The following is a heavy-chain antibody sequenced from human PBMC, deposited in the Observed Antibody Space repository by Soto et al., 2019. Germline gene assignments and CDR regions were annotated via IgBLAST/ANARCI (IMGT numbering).Heavy chain of an antibody. D-gene: IGHD2-2*01. CDR1: GGTFSSHS. J-gene: IGHJ6*02. V-gene: IGHV1-69*01. Sequence: QVQLVQSGAEVQKPGSSVKVSCKVSGGTFSSHSINWVRQAPGQGPEWMGGIIPIFGTENYAQKFQGRVTSTADESTSTAYMELSSLTSEDTALYYCSTSVYCSTTRCYYYYGLDVWGQGTTVIVSS. CDR3: STSVYCSTTRCYYYYGLDV. CDR2: IIPIFGTE.